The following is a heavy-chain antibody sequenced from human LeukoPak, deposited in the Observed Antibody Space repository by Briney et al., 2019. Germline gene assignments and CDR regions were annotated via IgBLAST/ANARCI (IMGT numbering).Heavy chain of an antibody. CDR1: GLAFSSYW. CDR3: VREWLGNS. V-gene: IGHV3-7*01. Sequence: GGSLRLSCAASGLAFSSYWMGWVRQAPGKGLEWVANVKQDGSAKNYVDSVKGRFTISRDNAKSSLYLQMNSLRAEDTAVYYCVREWLGNSWGQGTLVTVSS. D-gene: IGHD3-10*01. J-gene: IGHJ4*02. CDR2: VKQDGSAK.